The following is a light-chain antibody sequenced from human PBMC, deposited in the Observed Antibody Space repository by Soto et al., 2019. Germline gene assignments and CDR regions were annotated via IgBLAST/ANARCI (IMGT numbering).Light chain of an antibody. V-gene: IGLV2-8*01. CDR3: SSFAGGNIYV. CDR2: DVT. Sequence: QSALTQPPSASGSPGQSVTISRTGTSSDVGGYNYVSWHQQHPGKAPKLIIYDVTKRPSGVPDRFSGSKSGYTASLTVSGLQAEDEADYYCSSFAGGNIYVFGTGTKVTVL. CDR1: SSDVGGYNY. J-gene: IGLJ1*01.